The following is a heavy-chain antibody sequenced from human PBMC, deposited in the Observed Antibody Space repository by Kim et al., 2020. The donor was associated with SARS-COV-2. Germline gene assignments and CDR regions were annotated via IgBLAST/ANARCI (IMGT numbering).Heavy chain of an antibody. D-gene: IGHD5-12*01. Sequence: GGSLRLSCAASGFTFSSYAMSWVRQAPGKGLEWVSAISGSGGRTYYADSAKGRLTISRDNSKNTQLLQMNSPIAAATAVYYFATKGLAATTKYYSNHWA. CDR1: GFTFSSYA. CDR3: ATKGLAATTKYYSNH. V-gene: IGHV3-23*01. CDR2: ISGSGGRT. J-gene: IGHJ1*01.